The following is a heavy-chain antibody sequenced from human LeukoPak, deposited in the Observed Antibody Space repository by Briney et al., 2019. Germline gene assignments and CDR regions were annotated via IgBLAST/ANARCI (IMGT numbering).Heavy chain of an antibody. D-gene: IGHD5-18*01. CDR3: ARLEDTAMVFDY. Sequence: SETLSLTCTVSGGSISSYYWSWIRQPPGKGLECIGYIYYSGSTNYNPSLKSRVTISVDMSKNQFSLKLSSVTAADTAVYFCARLEDTAMVFDYWGQGTLVTVSS. CDR2: IYYSGST. V-gene: IGHV4-59*08. J-gene: IGHJ4*02. CDR1: GGSISSYY.